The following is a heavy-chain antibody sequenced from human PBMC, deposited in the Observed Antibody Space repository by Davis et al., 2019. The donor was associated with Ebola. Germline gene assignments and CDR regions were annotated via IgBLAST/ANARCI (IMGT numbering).Heavy chain of an antibody. CDR2: ISYDGSNK. J-gene: IGHJ6*02. D-gene: IGHD4-11*01. CDR3: AKERARTVTPNTYGMDV. Sequence: GESLKISCAASGFTFSSYGMHWVRQAPGKGLEWVAVISYDGSNKYYADSVKGRFTISRDNSKNTLYLQMNSLRAEDTAVYYCAKERARTVTPNTYGMDVWGQGTTVTVSS. CDR1: GFTFSSYG. V-gene: IGHV3-30*18.